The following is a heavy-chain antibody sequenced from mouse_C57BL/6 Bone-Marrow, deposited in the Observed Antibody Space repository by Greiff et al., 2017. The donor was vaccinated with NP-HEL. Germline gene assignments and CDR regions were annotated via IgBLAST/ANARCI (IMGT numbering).Heavy chain of an antibody. D-gene: IGHD4-1*01. Sequence: VQRVESGPGLVAPSQSLSITCTVSGFSLTSYGVDWVRQSPGKGLEWLGVIWGVGSTNYNSALKSRLSISKDNSKSQVFLKMNSLQTDDTAMYYCATLTGTGGFAYWGQGTLVTVSA. CDR2: IWGVGST. CDR3: ATLTGTGGFAY. J-gene: IGHJ3*01. V-gene: IGHV2-6*01. CDR1: GFSLTSYG.